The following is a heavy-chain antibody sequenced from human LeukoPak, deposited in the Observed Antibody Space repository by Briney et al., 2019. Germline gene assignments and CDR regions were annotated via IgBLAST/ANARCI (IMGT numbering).Heavy chain of an antibody. Sequence: GGSLRLSCAASGFTFSSYSMMWVRQAPGKGLEWVSYISSSSTTIHYADSVKGRFTISRDNAKNSVYLQMNSLRAEDTAVYYCARDHDSSSAFDYWGQGTLVTVSS. V-gene: IGHV3-48*01. CDR1: GFTFSSYS. CDR2: ISSSSTTI. CDR3: ARDHDSSSAFDY. J-gene: IGHJ4*02. D-gene: IGHD6-13*01.